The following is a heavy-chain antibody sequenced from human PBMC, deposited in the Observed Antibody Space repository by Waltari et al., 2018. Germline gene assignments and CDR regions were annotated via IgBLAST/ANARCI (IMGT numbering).Heavy chain of an antibody. CDR3: ARDRGRGLYLDS. CDR1: W. V-gene: IGHV4-4*02. D-gene: IGHD2-15*01. J-gene: IGHJ4*02. CDR2: FLRSGEI. Sequence: WWSWVGQPPGKGLVWVGLFLRSGEISSNPSLESRVTMSMDTSNNQFSLRVTSATASDTAVYYCARDRGRGLYLDSWGQGTLVTVSP.